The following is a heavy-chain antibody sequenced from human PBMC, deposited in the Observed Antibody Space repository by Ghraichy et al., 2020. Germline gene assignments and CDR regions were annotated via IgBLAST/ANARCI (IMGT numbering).Heavy chain of an antibody. D-gene: IGHD2-15*01. J-gene: IGHJ5*02. Sequence: GGSLRLSCAASGLIFTNYDMSWVRQAPGKGLEWVSYISVSSSTTYYADSVKGRFTISRDNAKNSLYLQMNSLRAEDTGIYYCASVIAASHVWGSWGQGTLVTVSS. CDR1: GLIFTNYD. CDR3: ASVIAASHVWGS. V-gene: IGHV3-48*01. CDR2: ISVSSSTT.